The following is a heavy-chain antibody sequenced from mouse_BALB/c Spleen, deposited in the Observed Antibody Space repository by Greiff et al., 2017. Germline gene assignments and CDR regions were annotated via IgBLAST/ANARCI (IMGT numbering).Heavy chain of an antibody. V-gene: IGHV2-9*02. Sequence: VQLVESGPGLVAPSQSLSITCTVSGFSLTSYGVHWVRQPPGKGLEWLGVIWAGGSTNYNSALMSRLSISKDNSKSQVFLKMNSLQTDDTAMYYCARADYYGSSYDYAMDYWGQGTSVTVSS. CDR2: IWAGGST. D-gene: IGHD1-1*01. CDR1: GFSLTSYG. J-gene: IGHJ4*01. CDR3: ARADYYGSSYDYAMDY.